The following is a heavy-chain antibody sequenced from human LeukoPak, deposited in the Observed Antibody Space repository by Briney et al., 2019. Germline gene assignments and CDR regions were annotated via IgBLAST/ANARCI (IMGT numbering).Heavy chain of an antibody. CDR3: AIPGELSGFDY. CDR2: INPSGGST. D-gene: IGHD3-16*02. Sequence: ASVKVSCKASGYTFTSYYMHWVRQAPGQGLEWMGIINPSGGSTSYAQKFQGRVAMTRDTSTSTVYMELSSLRSEDTAVYYCAIPGELSGFDYWGQGTLVTVSS. V-gene: IGHV1-46*01. CDR1: GYTFTSYY. J-gene: IGHJ4*02.